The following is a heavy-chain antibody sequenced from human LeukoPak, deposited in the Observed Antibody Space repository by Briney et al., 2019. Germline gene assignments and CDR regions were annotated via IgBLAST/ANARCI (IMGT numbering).Heavy chain of an antibody. Sequence: SETLSLTCTVSGGSISSSSYYWGWIRQPPGKGLEWIGSIYYSGSTYYNPSLKSRVTISVDTSKNQFSLKLSSVTAADTAVYYCAAQTSFIVVVPAANSSSDYWGQGTLVTVSS. J-gene: IGHJ4*02. CDR1: GGSISSSSYY. CDR3: AAQTSFIVVVPAANSSSDY. D-gene: IGHD2-2*01. CDR2: IYYSGST. V-gene: IGHV4-39*01.